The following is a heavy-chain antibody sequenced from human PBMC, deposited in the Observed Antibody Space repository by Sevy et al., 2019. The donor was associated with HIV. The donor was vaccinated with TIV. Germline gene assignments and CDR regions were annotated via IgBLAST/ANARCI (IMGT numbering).Heavy chain of an antibody. J-gene: IGHJ5*02. V-gene: IGHV4-31*03. D-gene: IGHD3-22*01. CDR1: GGSISSGGYY. CDR2: IYYSGST. CDR3: AREQMYYYDSSGYYELNWFDP. Sequence: SETLSLTCTVSGGSISSGGYYWSWIRQHPGKGLEWIGYIYYSGSTYYNPSLKSRVTISVDTSKNQFSLKLSSVTAADTAVYYCAREQMYYYDSSGYYELNWFDPWRQGTLVTVSS.